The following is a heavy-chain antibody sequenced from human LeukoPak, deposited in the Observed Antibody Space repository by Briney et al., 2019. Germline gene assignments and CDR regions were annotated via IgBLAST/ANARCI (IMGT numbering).Heavy chain of an antibody. V-gene: IGHV1-2*06. D-gene: IGHD2-15*01. CDR1: GYTFTGYY. CDR3: ARILLCSGGSCPSVGVDY. CDR2: INPNSGGT. J-gene: IGHJ4*02. Sequence: ASVKVSCKASGYTFTGYYMHWVRQAPGQGLEWMGRINPNSGGTNYAQKFQGRVTMTRDTSISTAYMELSGLRSDDTAVYYCARILLCSGGSCPSVGVDYWGQGTLVTVSS.